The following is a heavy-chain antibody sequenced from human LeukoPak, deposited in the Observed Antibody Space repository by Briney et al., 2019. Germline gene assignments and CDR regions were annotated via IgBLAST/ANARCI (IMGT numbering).Heavy chain of an antibody. CDR3: ATKQWLAPPPDS. D-gene: IGHD6-19*01. CDR2: INTDGTVT. CDR1: GFTFSKYW. J-gene: IGHJ4*02. Sequence: GGSLRLSCAAPGFTFSKYWMLWVRQAPGKGLESVSRINTDGTVTTYADSVKGRFTVSRDNADNTMFLQMNSVRDEDTAVHYCATKQWLAPPPDSWGQGTPVTVSS. V-gene: IGHV3-74*01.